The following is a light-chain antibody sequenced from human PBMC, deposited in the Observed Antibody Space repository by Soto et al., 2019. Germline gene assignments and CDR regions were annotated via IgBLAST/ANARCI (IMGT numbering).Light chain of an antibody. CDR2: VGTGGIVE. J-gene: IGLJ2*01. CDR3: AADPSSGTNFVCLD. V-gene: IGLV9-49*01. Sequence: QLVLTLPPSASASLGASVTLTCTLTSDYRHYKAGWFQRRPGKGPHFVMRVGTGGIVESKGEDIPDRFSVLGSGLNRDLTMKNTQVEDDSGSHCAADPSSGTNFVCLDFGGGTKLTVL. CDR1: SDYRHYK.